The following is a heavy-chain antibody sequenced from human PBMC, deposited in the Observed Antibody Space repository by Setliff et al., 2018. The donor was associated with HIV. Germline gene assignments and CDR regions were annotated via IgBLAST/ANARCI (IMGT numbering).Heavy chain of an antibody. CDR1: GYTFTGYY. V-gene: IGHV1-69*05. CDR2: IIPMYGVT. Sequence: SVKVSCKASGYTFTGYYMHWVRQAPGQGPEWMGGIIPMYGVTNYAQKFQGRVTITTDESTSTACMELSSLRSEDTAVYYCARELASAAAPLGYWGQGTLVTVSS. CDR3: ARELASAAAPLGY. D-gene: IGHD6-13*01. J-gene: IGHJ4*02.